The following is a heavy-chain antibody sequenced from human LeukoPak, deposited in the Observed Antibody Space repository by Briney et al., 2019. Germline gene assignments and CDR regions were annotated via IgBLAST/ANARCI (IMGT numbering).Heavy chain of an antibody. V-gene: IGHV7-4-1*02. J-gene: IGHJ4*02. CDR1: GYTLTELS. CDR3: ARDRAIVHFDY. Sequence: ASVKVSCKVSGYTLTELSMHWVRQAPEQGLEWMGWINMNTGNPTYAQGFAGRFVFSLDTSASTAYLQISSLKSEDTAVYYCARDRAIVHFDYWGQGTLVTVSS. CDR2: INMNTGNP. D-gene: IGHD3-16*02.